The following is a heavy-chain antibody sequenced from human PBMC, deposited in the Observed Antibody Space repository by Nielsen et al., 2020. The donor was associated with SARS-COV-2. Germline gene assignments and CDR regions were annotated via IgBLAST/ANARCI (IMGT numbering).Heavy chain of an antibody. Sequence: GGSLRLSCAASGLTYNNYPMSWVRRPPGKGLEWVSVIYSGINRTYYADFVKGRFTISRDNSKNTLYLQMDSLRAEDTALYYCAKGDAFDIWGQGTMVTVSS. V-gene: IGHV3-23*03. CDR1: GLTYNNYP. J-gene: IGHJ3*02. CDR3: AKGDAFDI. CDR2: IYSGINRT.